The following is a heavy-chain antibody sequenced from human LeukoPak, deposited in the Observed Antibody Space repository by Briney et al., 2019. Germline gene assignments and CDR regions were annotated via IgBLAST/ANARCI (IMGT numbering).Heavy chain of an antibody. CDR1: GYSISSGYY. CDR2: IYHSGST. CDR3: ASSRGRGASIDY. D-gene: IGHD3-10*01. J-gene: IGHJ4*02. Sequence: SETLSLTCAVSGYSISSGYYGGWIRQPPGKGLEWIGSIYHSGSTYYNPSLKSRVTISVDTSKDQLALKLSSVTAADAAVYYCASSRGRGASIDYWGQGTLVTVSS. V-gene: IGHV4-38-2*01.